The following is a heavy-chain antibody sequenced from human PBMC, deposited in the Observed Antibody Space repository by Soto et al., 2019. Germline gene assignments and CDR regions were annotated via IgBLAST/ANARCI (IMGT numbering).Heavy chain of an antibody. V-gene: IGHV3-23*01. D-gene: IGHD3-16*01. CDR2: ISSNGGSS. CDR1: GFTFSTYA. J-gene: IGHJ4*02. Sequence: EMELLESGGGLVQPGGSLRLSCAASGFTFSTYAMSWVRQAPGKGLEWVSAISSNGGSSYYADSVKGRFTISRDNSKNTLYLQMNSLRAEDTALYYCAKDHWGSYSGQGTLVTVSS. CDR3: AKDHWGSY.